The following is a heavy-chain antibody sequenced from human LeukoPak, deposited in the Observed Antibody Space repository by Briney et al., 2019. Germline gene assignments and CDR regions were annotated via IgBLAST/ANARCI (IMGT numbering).Heavy chain of an antibody. CDR3: TRDLSTHYSIDY. Sequence: PGRSLRLSCAASGFTFSSYAVHWVRQAPGKGLEWVAFISYGGNVKYYAASVKGRFTLSRDNSKNTLYLQMNSLRAEDTAMYYCTRDLSTHYSIDYWGQGALVTVSS. D-gene: IGHD6-13*01. J-gene: IGHJ4*02. CDR2: ISYGGNVK. V-gene: IGHV3-30*04. CDR1: GFTFSSYA.